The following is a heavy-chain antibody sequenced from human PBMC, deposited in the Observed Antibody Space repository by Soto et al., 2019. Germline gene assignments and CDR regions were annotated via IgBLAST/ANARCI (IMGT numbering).Heavy chain of an antibody. J-gene: IGHJ4*02. D-gene: IGHD3-10*01. CDR3: AKDQELLWFGEFYFDY. CDR1: GFTFSSYG. CDR2: ISYDGSNK. Sequence: VQLVESGGGVVQPGRSLRLSCAASGFTFSSYGMHWVRQAPGKGLEWVAVISYDGSNKYYADSVKGRFTISRDNSKNTLYLQMNSLRAEDTAVYYCAKDQELLWFGEFYFDYWGQGTLVTVSS. V-gene: IGHV3-30*18.